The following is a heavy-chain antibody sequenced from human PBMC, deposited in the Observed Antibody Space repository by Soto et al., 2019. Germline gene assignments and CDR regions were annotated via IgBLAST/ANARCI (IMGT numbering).Heavy chain of an antibody. V-gene: IGHV3-23*01. CDR1: GFTFSSYA. Sequence: PGGSLTLSCAASGFTFSSYAMSWVRQAPGKGLEWVSGISGSGGSTYFADSVKGRFTISRDNSKNTLYLQMNSLRAEDTAVYYCVKDWQQLVRWGQGTLVTVSS. J-gene: IGHJ4*02. CDR3: VKDWQQLVR. CDR2: ISGSGGST. D-gene: IGHD6-13*01.